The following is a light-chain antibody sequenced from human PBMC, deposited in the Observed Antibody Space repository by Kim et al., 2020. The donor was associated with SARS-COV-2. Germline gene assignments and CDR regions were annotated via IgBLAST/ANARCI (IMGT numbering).Light chain of an antibody. CDR2: EKN. V-gene: IGLV3-19*01. Sequence: ALGHTVKVTCQGDSLRNPYASWYQQKRGQAPQLVLYEKNDRPAGIPDRFSGSSSGNTASLTITRAQAEDETNYNCHSRVSFAKEYVFGPGTKVTVL. J-gene: IGLJ1*01. CDR3: HSRVSFAKEYV. CDR1: SLRNPY.